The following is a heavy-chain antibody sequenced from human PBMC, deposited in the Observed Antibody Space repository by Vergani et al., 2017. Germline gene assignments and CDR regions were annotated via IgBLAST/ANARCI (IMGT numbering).Heavy chain of an antibody. Sequence: EVQLVESGGGLVKPGGSLRLSCAASGFTFSSYSMNWVRQAPGKGLEWVSSISSSSSYIYYADSVKGRFTISRDNAKNSLYLQMNSLRAEDTALYYCAKDMVPGEVVAVTYDAFDIWGQGTMVTVSS. CDR1: GFTFSSYS. J-gene: IGHJ3*02. CDR2: ISSSSSYI. D-gene: IGHD2-15*01. V-gene: IGHV3-21*04. CDR3: AKDMVPGEVVAVTYDAFDI.